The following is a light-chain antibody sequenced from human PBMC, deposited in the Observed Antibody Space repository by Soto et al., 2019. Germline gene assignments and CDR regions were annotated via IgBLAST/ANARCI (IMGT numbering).Light chain of an antibody. V-gene: IGLV1-47*01. CDR1: SSNIGTNY. J-gene: IGLJ2*01. CDR3: AAWDDSLSGHVV. Sequence: QSVLTQPPSASGTPGQRVTVSCSGSSSNIGTNYVYWYQQLPGTAPKLLIYRNNRRPSGVPDRFSGSKSGTSASLAISGLRSEDEAHYYCAAWDDSLSGHVVFGGGTKLTVL. CDR2: RNN.